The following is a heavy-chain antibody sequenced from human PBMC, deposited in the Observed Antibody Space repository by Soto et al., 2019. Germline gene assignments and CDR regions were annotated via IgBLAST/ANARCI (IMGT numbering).Heavy chain of an antibody. D-gene: IGHD2-15*01. V-gene: IGHV4-30-4*01. J-gene: IGHJ1*01. Sequence: SETLSLTCTVSGGSISSGDYYWSWIRQPPGKGLEWIGYIYYSGSTYYNPSLKSRVTISVDTSKNQFSLKLSSVTAADTAGYYCARFPQDCSGGSCYLYSPHWGQGTPVTVSS. CDR2: IYYSGST. CDR1: GGSISSGDYY. CDR3: ARFPQDCSGGSCYLYSPH.